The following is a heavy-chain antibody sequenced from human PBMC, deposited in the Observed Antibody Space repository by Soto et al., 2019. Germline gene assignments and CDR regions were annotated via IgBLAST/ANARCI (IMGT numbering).Heavy chain of an antibody. V-gene: IGHV1-69*04. CDR3: AIDRFSGGSCYLTYSCYMDV. CDR2: IIPIVGIA. D-gene: IGHD2-15*01. J-gene: IGHJ6*03. Sequence: ASVKVSCKASGGTFSSYTISWVRQAPGQGLEWMGRIIPIVGIANYAQKFQGRVTITADKSTSTANMELSSLRSEDTAVYYCAIDRFSGGSCYLTYSCYMDVWGKGTTFTVSS. CDR1: GGTFSSYT.